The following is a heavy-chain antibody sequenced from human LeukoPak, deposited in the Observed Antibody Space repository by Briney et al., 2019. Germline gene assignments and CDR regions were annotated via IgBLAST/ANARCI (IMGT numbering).Heavy chain of an antibody. CDR3: ARRGGGEWTHDY. J-gene: IGHJ4*02. Sequence: PSETLSLTCTVSGGSISSSSYYWGWIRQPPGKGLEWIGSIYYSGSTYYNPSLKSRVTISVDTSKNQFSLKLSSVTAADTAVYYCARRGGGEWTHDYWGRGTLVTVSS. CDR2: IYYSGST. CDR1: GGSISSSSYY. D-gene: IGHD3-16*01. V-gene: IGHV4-39*01.